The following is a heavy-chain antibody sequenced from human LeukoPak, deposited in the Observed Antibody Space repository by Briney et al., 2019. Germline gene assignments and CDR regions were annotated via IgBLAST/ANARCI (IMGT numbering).Heavy chain of an antibody. CDR3: TTEFKELGSFFYFYYMDV. D-gene: IGHD3-10*01. J-gene: IGHJ6*03. CDR1: GFLFGDYA. V-gene: IGHV3-49*04. Sequence: GGSLRLSCTASGFLFGDYAMNWVRQAPGKGLEWVGFIRSKAYGGTTEYAASVKGRFTISRDDSKNALFLQMDSLKSDDTAMYYCTTEFKELGSFFYFYYMDVWGTGTTVTISS. CDR2: IRSKAYGGTT.